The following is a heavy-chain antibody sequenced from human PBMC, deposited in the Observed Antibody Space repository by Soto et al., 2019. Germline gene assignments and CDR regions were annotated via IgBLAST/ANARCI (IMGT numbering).Heavy chain of an antibody. J-gene: IGHJ3*01. V-gene: IGHV4-59*01. CDR1: GGSISTYF. D-gene: IGHD6-13*01. CDR3: ARDRMAADATEVAFDF. CDR2: ISDSGRI. Sequence: SETLSLTCAVSGGSISTYFWNWLRQPPGKGLEWIAYISDSGRILYNPSLKSRVTLSLDASKNQFSLRLSSVTAADTAVYYCARDRMAADATEVAFDFWGQGTMVTVSS.